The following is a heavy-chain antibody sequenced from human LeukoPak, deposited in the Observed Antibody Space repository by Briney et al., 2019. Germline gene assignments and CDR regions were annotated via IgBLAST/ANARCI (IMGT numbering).Heavy chain of an antibody. J-gene: IGHJ4*02. CDR1: GYTFTSYY. CDR3: ARDLAMTTVTTFIDY. D-gene: IGHD4-17*01. V-gene: IGHV1-46*01. Sequence: ASVKVSCKASGYTFTSYYMHWVRQAPGQGLEWMGIINPSGGSTSYAQKLQGRVTMTRDMSTSTVYMELSSLRSEDTAVYYCARDLAMTTVTTFIDYWGQGTLVTVSS. CDR2: INPSGGST.